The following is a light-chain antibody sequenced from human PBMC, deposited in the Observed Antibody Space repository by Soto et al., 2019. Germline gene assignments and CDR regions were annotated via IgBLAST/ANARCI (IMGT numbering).Light chain of an antibody. CDR3: CSYAGSV. CDR1: SSDVGSYSL. CDR2: EVS. Sequence: QSALTQPASVSGSPGQSITISCTGTSSDVGSYSLVSWYQQHPGKAPKLMIYEVSKRPSGVSNRFSGSKSGNTASLTISGLQAEDEADYYCCSYAGSVFGTGTKLTVL. V-gene: IGLV2-23*02. J-gene: IGLJ1*01.